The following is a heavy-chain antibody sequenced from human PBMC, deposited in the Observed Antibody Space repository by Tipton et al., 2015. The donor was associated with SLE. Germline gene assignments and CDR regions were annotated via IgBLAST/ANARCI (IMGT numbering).Heavy chain of an antibody. CDR2: LNHSGST. Sequence: TLSLTCAVYGGSFSGYYWSWIRQPPGKGLEWIGELNHSGSTNYNPSLKSRVTISVDTSKDQFSLKLGSVTAADTAVYYCAKGVRYSPPDYWGQGTLVTVSS. V-gene: IGHV4-34*01. CDR3: AKGVRYSPPDY. D-gene: IGHD3-9*01. J-gene: IGHJ4*02. CDR1: GGSFSGYY.